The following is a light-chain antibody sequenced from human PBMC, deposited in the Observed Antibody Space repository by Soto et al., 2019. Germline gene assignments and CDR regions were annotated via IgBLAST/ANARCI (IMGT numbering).Light chain of an antibody. Sequence: EIVLTQSPATLSLSPGERATLSCRASQSVSSYLAWYQQKPGQAPRLLIYAASNRATGIPARFSGSGSGTDFTLTISSLEPEDFAVYYCQQRSNWPPFTFGGGTKVEIK. CDR1: QSVSSY. V-gene: IGKV3-11*01. CDR3: QQRSNWPPFT. J-gene: IGKJ4*01. CDR2: AAS.